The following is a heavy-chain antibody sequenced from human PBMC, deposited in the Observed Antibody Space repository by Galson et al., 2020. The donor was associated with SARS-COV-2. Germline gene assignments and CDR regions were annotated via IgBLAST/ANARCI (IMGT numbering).Heavy chain of an antibody. CDR1: GYSFTSYW. D-gene: IGHD3-9*01. CDR3: ARATPPDYDILTGYFSNYYYYMDV. Sequence: HGESLKISCKGSGYSFTSYWISWVRQMPGKGLEWMGRIDPSDSYTNYSTSFQGHVTISADKSINTSYLQWSSLKASDTAMYYCARATPPDYDILTGYFSNYYYYMDVWGKGTTVTVSS. CDR2: IDPSDSYT. J-gene: IGHJ6*03. V-gene: IGHV5-10-1*01.